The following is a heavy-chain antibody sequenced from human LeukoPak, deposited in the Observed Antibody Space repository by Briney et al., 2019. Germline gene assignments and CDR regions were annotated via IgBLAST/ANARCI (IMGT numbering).Heavy chain of an antibody. V-gene: IGHV4-39*07. CDR1: GGSISGRSYY. CDR3: ARVGYCSGGSCYDY. D-gene: IGHD2-15*01. Sequence: NASETLSLTCTVSGGSISGRSYYWGWIRQPPGKGLEWIGSIYYSGSTNYNPSLKSRVTISVDTSKNQFSLKLSSVTAADTAVYYCARVGYCSGGSCYDYWGQGTLVTVSS. J-gene: IGHJ4*02. CDR2: IYYSGST.